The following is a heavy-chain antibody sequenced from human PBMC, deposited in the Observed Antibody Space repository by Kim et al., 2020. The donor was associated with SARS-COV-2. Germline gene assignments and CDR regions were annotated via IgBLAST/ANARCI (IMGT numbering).Heavy chain of an antibody. CDR3: ARGGGGVGSSSPSSGWTRDYYYYGMDV. J-gene: IGHJ6*02. CDR2: INPSGGST. V-gene: IGHV1-46*01. D-gene: IGHD6-19*01. Sequence: ASVKVSCKASGYTFTSYYMHWVRQAPGQGLEWMGIINPSGGSTSYAQKFQGRVTMTRDTSTSTVYMELSSLRSEDTAVYYCARGGGGVGSSSPSSGWTRDYYYYGMDVWGQGTTVTVSS. CDR1: GYTFTSYY.